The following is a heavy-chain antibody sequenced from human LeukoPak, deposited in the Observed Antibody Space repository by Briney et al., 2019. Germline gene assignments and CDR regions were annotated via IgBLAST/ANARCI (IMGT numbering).Heavy chain of an antibody. V-gene: IGHV3-7*01. CDR2: IKQDGSEK. J-gene: IGHJ4*02. CDR1: GFTFSSYW. D-gene: IGHD6-13*01. CDR3: ARESWYSSSWPNY. Sequence: GGSLRLSCAASGFTFSSYWMGWVRQAPGKGPEWVANIKQDGSEKYYVDSVKGRFTISRDNAKNSLYLQMNSLRAEDTAVYYCARESWYSSSWPNYWGQGTLVTVSS.